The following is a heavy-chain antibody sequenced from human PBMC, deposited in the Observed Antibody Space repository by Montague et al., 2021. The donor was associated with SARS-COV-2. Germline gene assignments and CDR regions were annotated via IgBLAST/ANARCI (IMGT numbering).Heavy chain of an antibody. CDR1: DGSIRSYY. Sequence: SETLSLTCTVSDGSIRSYYWNWMRQTPGKGLEWIGYMHDSGTANYNPSLRSRVTLVVDASRNQFSLELSSVTAADTAMYYCTRLPRGSGTWGYFDYWAQGTLVTVSS. J-gene: IGHJ4*02. CDR3: TRLPRGSGTWGYFDY. CDR2: MHDSGTA. V-gene: IGHV4-59*08. D-gene: IGHD3-10*01.